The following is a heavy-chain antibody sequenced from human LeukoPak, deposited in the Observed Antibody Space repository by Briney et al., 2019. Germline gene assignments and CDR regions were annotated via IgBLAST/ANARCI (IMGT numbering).Heavy chain of an antibody. D-gene: IGHD3-22*01. CDR1: GFTFSDYY. V-gene: IGHV3-11*01. CDR2: ISTGGNTI. Sequence: GGSLRLSCAASGFTFSDYYMSWIHQAPGKGLEWVSYISTGGNTIYYADSVKGRFTISRDNAKNSLYLQMNSLRAEDTAVYYCARDQYYYDSSAPPLYWGQGTLVTVSS. J-gene: IGHJ4*02. CDR3: ARDQYYYDSSAPPLY.